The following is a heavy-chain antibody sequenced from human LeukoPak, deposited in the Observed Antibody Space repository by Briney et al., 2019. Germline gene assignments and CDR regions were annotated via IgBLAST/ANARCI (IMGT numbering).Heavy chain of an antibody. J-gene: IGHJ4*02. V-gene: IGHV1-46*01. CDR3: ARAVYCSGGSCYSGPTFDY. D-gene: IGHD2-15*01. CDR2: IIPSGGST. Sequence: ASVKVSCKASGYTFTSYYMHWVRQAPGQGLEWMGIIIPSGGSTSYAQKFQGRVTMTRDTSTSTVYMELSSLRSEDTAVYYCARAVYCSGGSCYSGPTFDYWGQGTLVTVSS. CDR1: GYTFTSYY.